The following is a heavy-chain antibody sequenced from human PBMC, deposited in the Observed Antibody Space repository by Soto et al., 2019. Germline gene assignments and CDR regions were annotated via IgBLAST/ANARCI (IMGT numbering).Heavy chain of an antibody. J-gene: IGHJ4*02. CDR3: AKDGIRGFDY. Sequence: GGSLRLSCTASGFTFSSYAVSWVRQAPGKGLEWVSAISGSGGSTYYADSVKGRFTISRDNSKNTLYLQMNSLRAEDTAVYYCAKDGIRGFDYWGQGTLVTVSS. CDR1: GFTFSSYA. D-gene: IGHD1-20*01. V-gene: IGHV3-23*01. CDR2: ISGSGGST.